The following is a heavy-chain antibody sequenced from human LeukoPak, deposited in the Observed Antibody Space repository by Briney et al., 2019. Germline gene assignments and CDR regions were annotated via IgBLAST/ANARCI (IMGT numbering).Heavy chain of an antibody. CDR1: GYTFTSYG. V-gene: IGHV1-18*01. D-gene: IGHD3-10*01. CDR2: ISAYNGNT. J-gene: IGHJ1*01. CDR3: ARDKLLWFGELFDEYFQH. Sequence: ASVKVSCKASGYTFTSYGISWVRQAPGQGLEWMGWISAYNGNTNYAQKLQGRVTMTTDTSTSTAYMELRSLRSDDTAVYYCARDKLLWFGELFDEYFQHWGQGTLVTVSS.